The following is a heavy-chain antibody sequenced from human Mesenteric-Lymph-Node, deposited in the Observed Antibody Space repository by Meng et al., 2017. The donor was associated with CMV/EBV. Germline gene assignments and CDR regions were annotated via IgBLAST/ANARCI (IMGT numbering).Heavy chain of an antibody. Sequence: GESLKISCAASGFTFSMYTMHWVRQGPGKGLVWVSLINSDGRSTNNADAVKGRFTISRDNAKNSLYLQMDSLRAEDTAVYYCARGGWSTPDYWGQGTLVTVSS. CDR3: ARGGWSTPDY. D-gene: IGHD1-26*01. V-gene: IGHV3-74*01. J-gene: IGHJ4*02. CDR1: GFTFSMYT. CDR2: INSDGRST.